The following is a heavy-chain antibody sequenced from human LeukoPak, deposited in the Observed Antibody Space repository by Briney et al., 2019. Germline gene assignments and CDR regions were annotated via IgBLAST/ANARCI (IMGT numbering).Heavy chain of an antibody. CDR1: AFTFSEYA. CDR2: IGGGGDDT. CDR3: VKDAVERNGVFDSFDI. V-gene: IGHV3-23*01. Sequence: GGSLILSCAASAFTFSEYAMNWVRQAPGKGLEWVSHIGGGGDDTEYADSVKGHFTVSRDNSKNMMYLQMNSLRAEDTAVYYCVKDAVERNGVFDSFDIWGQGAMVIVSS. J-gene: IGHJ3*02. D-gene: IGHD2-8*01.